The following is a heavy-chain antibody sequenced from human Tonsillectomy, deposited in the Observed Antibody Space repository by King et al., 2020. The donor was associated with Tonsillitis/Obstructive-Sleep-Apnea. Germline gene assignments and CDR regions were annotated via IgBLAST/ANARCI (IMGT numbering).Heavy chain of an antibody. CDR1: GYTFTGYY. D-gene: IGHD1-7*01. J-gene: IGHJ3*02. Sequence: QLVQSGAEVKKPGASVKVSCKASGYTFTGYYMHWVRQAPGQGREWMGWINPNSGGTNYAQKFQGRVTMTRDTSISTAYMELSRLRSDDTAVYYFARAENWNYEGAFDIWGQGTMVTVSS. V-gene: IGHV1-2*02. CDR2: INPNSGGT. CDR3: ARAENWNYEGAFDI.